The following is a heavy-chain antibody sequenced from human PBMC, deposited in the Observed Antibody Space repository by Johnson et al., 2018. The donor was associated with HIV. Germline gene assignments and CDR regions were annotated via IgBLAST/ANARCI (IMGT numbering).Heavy chain of an antibody. CDR3: AKGTHDSDSSGYHDAFDI. J-gene: IGHJ3*02. CDR2: IHYDGNNK. V-gene: IGHV3-30*02. D-gene: IGHD3-22*01. Sequence: QVQLVESGGGVVRPGGSLRLSCAASAFTFSSYAIHWVRQAPGKGLEWVAFIHYDGNNKYFADSVKDRFTISRDNSKNTLHLQMNSLRAEDTAVYYCAKGTHDSDSSGYHDAFDIWGQGTMVTVSS. CDR1: AFTFSSYA.